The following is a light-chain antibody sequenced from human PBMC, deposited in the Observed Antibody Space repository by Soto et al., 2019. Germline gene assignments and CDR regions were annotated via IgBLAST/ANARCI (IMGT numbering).Light chain of an antibody. J-gene: IGKJ1*01. V-gene: IGKV3-20*01. Sequence: EIVLTQSPGTLAFSPWERATLSCSASQSVSSSYLAWYQQKPGQAPRLLIYGASSRATGIPDRFSGSGSGTDFTLTISRLEPEDFAVYYCQQYGRSPATFGQGTKVDIK. CDR3: QQYGRSPAT. CDR2: GAS. CDR1: QSVSSSY.